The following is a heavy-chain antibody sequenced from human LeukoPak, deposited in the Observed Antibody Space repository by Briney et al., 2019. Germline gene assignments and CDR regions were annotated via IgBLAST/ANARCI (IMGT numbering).Heavy chain of an antibody. D-gene: IGHD1-26*01. Sequence: KPGGSLRLSCAASGFTFSDYYMNWIRQAPGKGLEWVSYISSSGSTIYYADSVKGRFTISGDNAKNSLYLQMNSPRTEDTAVCYCARENSGSYALDYWGQGTLVTVSS. CDR2: ISSSGSTI. CDR3: ARENSGSYALDY. J-gene: IGHJ4*02. V-gene: IGHV3-11*01. CDR1: GFTFSDYY.